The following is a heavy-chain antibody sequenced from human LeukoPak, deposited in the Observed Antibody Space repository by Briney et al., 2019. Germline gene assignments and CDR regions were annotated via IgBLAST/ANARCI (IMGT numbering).Heavy chain of an antibody. CDR1: GFTFSDFH. J-gene: IGHJ5*02. Sequence: PGGSLRLSCVVSGFTFSDFHMSWLRQAPGKGLEWVSYISSSGSTISYADSVKGRFTISRDNAKNSLYLQLNSLRAEDTAVYYCARVLREWLLFGWFDPWGQGTLVTVSS. V-gene: IGHV3-11*01. CDR2: ISSSGSTI. CDR3: ARVLREWLLFGWFDP. D-gene: IGHD3-3*01.